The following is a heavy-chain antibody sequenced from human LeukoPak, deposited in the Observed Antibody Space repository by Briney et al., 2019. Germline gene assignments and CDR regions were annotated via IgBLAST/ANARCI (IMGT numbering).Heavy chain of an antibody. J-gene: IGHJ6*03. CDR1: GYTFTSYD. V-gene: IGHV1-8*02. Sequence: ASVKVSCKASGYTFTSYDINWVRQATGQGLEWMGWMNPNSGDTGYAQKFQGRVTMTRNTSISTAYMELSSLRSEDTAVYYCARGGETRGSYFGRLWGYYYMDVWGKGTTVTISS. D-gene: IGHD1-26*01. CDR3: ARGGETRGSYFGRLWGYYYMDV. CDR2: MNPNSGDT.